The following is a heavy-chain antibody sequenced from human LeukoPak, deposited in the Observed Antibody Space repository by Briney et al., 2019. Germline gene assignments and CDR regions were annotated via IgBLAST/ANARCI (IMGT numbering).Heavy chain of an antibody. CDR1: GGTFSSYA. CDR2: IIPIFGTA. CDR3: ARELAHTLWFGESILPGYYGMDV. J-gene: IGHJ6*04. Sequence: ASVKVSCKASGGTFSSYAISWVRQAPGQGLKWMGGIIPIFGTANYAQKFQGRVTITADKSTSTAYMELSSLRSEDTAVYYCARELAHTLWFGESILPGYYGMDVWGKGTTVTVSS. D-gene: IGHD3-10*01. V-gene: IGHV1-69*06.